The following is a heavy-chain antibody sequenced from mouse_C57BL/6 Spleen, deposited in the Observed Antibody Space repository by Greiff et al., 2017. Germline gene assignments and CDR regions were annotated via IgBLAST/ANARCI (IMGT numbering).Heavy chain of an antibody. Sequence: EVKLQESGGGLVKPGGSLKLSCAASGFTFSSYAMSWVRQTPEKRLEWVATISDGGSYTYYPDNVKGRFTISRDNAKNNLYLQMSHLKSEDTAMYYCARDYSNQYAMDYWGQGTSVTVSS. V-gene: IGHV5-4*01. CDR1: GFTFSSYA. CDR3: ARDYSNQYAMDY. D-gene: IGHD2-5*01. J-gene: IGHJ4*01. CDR2: ISDGGSYT.